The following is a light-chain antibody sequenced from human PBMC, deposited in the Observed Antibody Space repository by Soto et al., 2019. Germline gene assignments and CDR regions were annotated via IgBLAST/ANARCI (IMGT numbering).Light chain of an antibody. CDR1: QSINNNF. CDR3: QQYTNAPRT. CDR2: RAS. Sequence: EIVLTQSPGTLSLSPGETATLSCRASQSINNNFLAWHQQRPGQAPRLLIFRASNRASGIPDRFRGSGSGTDFTLTITRLEPEDFAVYYCQQYTNAPRTFGQGTTVEIK. J-gene: IGKJ1*01. V-gene: IGKV3-20*01.